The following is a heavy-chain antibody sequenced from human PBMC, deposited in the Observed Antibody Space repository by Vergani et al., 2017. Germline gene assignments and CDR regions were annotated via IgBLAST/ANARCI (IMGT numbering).Heavy chain of an antibody. D-gene: IGHD3-10*01. V-gene: IGHV4-59*01. J-gene: IGHJ5*02. CDR2: MYYSCSN. CDR3: GGVADFYGLGSLHLDL. CDR1: GGSMCGYS. Sequence: QVRLQESGPGLVKPSGTLSLTCSVSGGSMCGYSRSWIRQPPGKELEWIGYMYYSCSNNYNPSLETRVTISGDTSKNQFSLKLNSVTAADTAVYYCGGVADFYGLGSLHLDLWGQGILVTVSS.